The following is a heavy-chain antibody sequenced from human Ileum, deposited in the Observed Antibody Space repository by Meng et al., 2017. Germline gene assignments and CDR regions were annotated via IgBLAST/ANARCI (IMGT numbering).Heavy chain of an antibody. J-gene: IGHJ3*01. Sequence: SETLSLTCTVSIHPINNENFFWAWVRQPPGKGLEWIGSIHSSGDTFNNSSLKSRLTMSMDMSKNQFSLRLTSVTAADTGVYYCARVVRGWFDASDPWGQGTMVTVSS. CDR1: IHPINNENFF. D-gene: IGHD3-10*01. CDR3: ARVVRGWFDASDP. V-gene: IGHV4-39*07. CDR2: IHSSGDT.